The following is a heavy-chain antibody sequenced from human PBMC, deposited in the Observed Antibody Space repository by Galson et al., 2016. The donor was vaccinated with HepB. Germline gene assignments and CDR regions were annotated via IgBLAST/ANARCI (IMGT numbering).Heavy chain of an antibody. D-gene: IGHD3-3*01. Sequence: SETLSLTCAVYGGSFSGYYWNWIRQTPGKGLEWVGEINHSGSTNYNPSLKSRVTISVDTSKNQFSLKLSSVTAADTAVYYCAGEDRPKTYSDFWSGHRARFSWFDPWGQGTLVIVSS. J-gene: IGHJ5*02. CDR2: INHSGST. V-gene: IGHV4-34*01. CDR1: GGSFSGYY. CDR3: AGEDRPKTYSDFWSGHRARFSWFDP.